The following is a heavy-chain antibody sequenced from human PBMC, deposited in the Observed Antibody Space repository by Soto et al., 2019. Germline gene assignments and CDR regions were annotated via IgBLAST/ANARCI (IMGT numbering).Heavy chain of an antibody. CDR1: VGSIISTFYY. CDR2: IHYSGET. Sequence: PSETLSLTCTVSVGSIISTFYYWGWLRQPPGRGLEWIANIHYSGETHYSPSLKSRVAISVDTSKSQFSLTLDSVTAADTAVYYCARRPDFRDHGWFDPWGQGILVTVSS. CDR3: ARRPDFRDHGWFDP. J-gene: IGHJ5*02. D-gene: IGHD4-17*01. V-gene: IGHV4-39*01.